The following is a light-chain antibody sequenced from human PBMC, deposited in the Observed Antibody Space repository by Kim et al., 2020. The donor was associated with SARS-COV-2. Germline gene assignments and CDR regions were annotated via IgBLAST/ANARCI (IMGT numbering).Light chain of an antibody. CDR2: DAS. V-gene: IGKV3-11*01. CDR1: QSVSSY. Sequence: EIVLTQSPATLSLSPGERATLSCRARQSVSSYLAWYQQKPGQAPRLLIYDASNRATGIPARFSGSGSGTDFTLTISSLEPEDFAVYYCQQRRNWPPKYTFGQGTKLEI. J-gene: IGKJ2*01. CDR3: QQRRNWPPKYT.